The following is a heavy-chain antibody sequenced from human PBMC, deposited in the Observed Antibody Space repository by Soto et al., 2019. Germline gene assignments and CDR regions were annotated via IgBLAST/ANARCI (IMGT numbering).Heavy chain of an antibody. Sequence: QITLKESGPTLVKPTQTLTLTCTFSGFSLTTSGVGVGWIRQPPGKALEWLALIYWDDDKRYSPSLKSRLTIPKDTPRNQGVLAMTNMDPVDTATCFVAHRDGFRGVDSWGQGTLVPVSP. CDR1: GFSLTTSGVG. V-gene: IGHV2-5*02. CDR3: AHRDGFRGVDS. D-gene: IGHD2-2*03. CDR2: IYWDDDK. J-gene: IGHJ5*01.